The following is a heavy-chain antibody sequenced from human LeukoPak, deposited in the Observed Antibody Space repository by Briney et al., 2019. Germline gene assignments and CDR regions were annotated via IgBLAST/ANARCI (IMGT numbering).Heavy chain of an antibody. Sequence: GGSLRLSCAASGFTFSSYAMHWVRQAPGKGLEWVAVISYDGSNKYYAASVKGRFTISRDNSKNTLYLQMNSLRAEDTAVYYCARDDMDRGEQYFDYWGQGTLVTVSS. J-gene: IGHJ4*02. V-gene: IGHV3-30*04. CDR3: ARDDMDRGEQYFDY. CDR1: GFTFSSYA. D-gene: IGHD3-10*01. CDR2: ISYDGSNK.